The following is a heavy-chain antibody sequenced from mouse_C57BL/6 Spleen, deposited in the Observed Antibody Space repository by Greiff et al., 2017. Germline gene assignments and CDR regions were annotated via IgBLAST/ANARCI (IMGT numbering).Heavy chain of an antibody. V-gene: IGHV1-54*01. CDR3: ASYYGSSYAMAY. CDR2: INPGSGGT. D-gene: IGHD1-1*01. J-gene: IGHJ4*01. CDR1: GYAFTNYL. Sequence: QVQLQQSGAELVRPGTSVKVSCTASGYAFTNYLIEWVKQRPGQGLEWIGVINPGSGGTNYNEKFKGKATLTADKSSSTAYMQLSSLTSEDSAVYFCASYYGSSYAMAYWGQAPSVTVSS.